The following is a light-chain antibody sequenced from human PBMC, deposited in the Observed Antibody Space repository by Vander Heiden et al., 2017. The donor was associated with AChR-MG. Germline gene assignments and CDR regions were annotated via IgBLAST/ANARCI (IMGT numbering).Light chain of an antibody. CDR2: AAS. V-gene: IGKV1-39*01. Sequence: DIKRTQSPSSLSASVGDRVTITCRASQSISSYLNWYQQKPGKAPKLLIYAASSLQSGVPSRFSGSGSGTDFTLTISSLQPEDFATYYCQQSYSTRWTFGQGTKVEIK. CDR3: QQSYSTRWT. CDR1: QSISSY. J-gene: IGKJ1*01.